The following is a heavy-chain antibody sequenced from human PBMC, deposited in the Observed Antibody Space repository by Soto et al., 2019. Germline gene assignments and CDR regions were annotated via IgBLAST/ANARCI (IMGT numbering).Heavy chain of an antibody. D-gene: IGHD2-15*01. J-gene: IGHJ4*02. CDR3: AREAVDGRGFDY. CDR2: IWYDGSNK. V-gene: IGHV3-33*01. Sequence: QVQLVESGGGVVQPGRSLRLSCAASGFTFSSYGMHWVRQAPGKGLEWVAVIWYDGSNKYYAGSVKGRFTISRDNSKNTLYLQMNGLRAEDTAVYYCAREAVDGRGFDYWGQGTLVTVSS. CDR1: GFTFSSYG.